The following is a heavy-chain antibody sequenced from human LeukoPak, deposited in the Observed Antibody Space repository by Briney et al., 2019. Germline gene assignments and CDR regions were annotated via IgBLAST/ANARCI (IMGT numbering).Heavy chain of an antibody. CDR1: GFTFSSYA. D-gene: IGHD3-3*01. Sequence: GGSLRLSCAASGFTFSSYAMRWVRQAPGKGLEWVSAISGSGGSTYYADSVKGRFTISRDDSKNTLYLQMNSLRAEDTAVYYCAKGVRFLEWLLHFDYWGQGTLVTVSS. CDR2: ISGSGGST. CDR3: AKGVRFLEWLLHFDY. J-gene: IGHJ4*02. V-gene: IGHV3-23*01.